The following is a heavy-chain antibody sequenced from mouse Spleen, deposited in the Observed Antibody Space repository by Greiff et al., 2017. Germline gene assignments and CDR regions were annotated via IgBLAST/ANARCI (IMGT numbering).Heavy chain of an antibody. CDR2: LDPNSGGT. D-gene: IGHD1-1*01. CDR3: ASVYFGSSPLVY. CDR1: GYSFFIYW. Sequence: QVQLQQPRAELAKPGASVKLSCQASGYSFFIYWLHWVKQRPGRGLAWIGRLDPNSGGTKYNEIFKSKATLTVDKPSSIAYMQLSSLTSEDSAVNYCASVYFGSSPLVYWGEGTTLTVAA. V-gene: IGHV1-72*01. J-gene: IGHJ2*01.